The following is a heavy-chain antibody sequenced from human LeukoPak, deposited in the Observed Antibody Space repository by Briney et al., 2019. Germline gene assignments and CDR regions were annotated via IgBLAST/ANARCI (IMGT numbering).Heavy chain of an antibody. CDR1: GFTFSSYA. CDR3: AKDHEQWPDRGAFDI. D-gene: IGHD6-19*01. Sequence: GGSLRLSCSASGFTFSSYAMSWVRQAPGKGLEWVSAISGSGGSTYYADSVKGRFTISRDNSKNTLYLQMNSLRAEDTAVYYCAKDHEQWPDRGAFDIWGQGTMVTVSS. CDR2: ISGSGGST. V-gene: IGHV3-23*01. J-gene: IGHJ3*02.